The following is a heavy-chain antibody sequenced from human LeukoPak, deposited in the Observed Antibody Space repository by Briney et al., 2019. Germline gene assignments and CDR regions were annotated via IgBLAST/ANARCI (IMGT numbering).Heavy chain of an antibody. D-gene: IGHD4-23*01. CDR2: FGRSGTST. J-gene: IGHJ4*02. CDR1: GFIFSSYG. V-gene: IGHV3-23*01. Sequence: GGTLRLSCAASGFIFSSYGMSWVRQAPGKGLEWVSGFGRSGTSTYYADSVKGRFTISRDNSKNTLYLQMNSVRAEDTAVYYCAKGNGATVVSFDYGGQGILVTVSA. CDR3: AKGNGATVVSFDY.